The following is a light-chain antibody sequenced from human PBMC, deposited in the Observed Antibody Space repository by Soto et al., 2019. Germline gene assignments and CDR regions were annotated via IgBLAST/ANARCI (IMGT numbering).Light chain of an antibody. CDR3: QQSKSFPLT. Sequence: DIQMTQSPSSVSASVGDRVTITCRASQAISSWLTWYQQKPGKAPKVLIYIASRLQRGVPSRVSGSRSGTDFSLTISSLQPDDFSTYYWQQSKSFPLTFGGGTKVDIK. J-gene: IGKJ4*01. V-gene: IGKV1-12*01. CDR2: IAS. CDR1: QAISSW.